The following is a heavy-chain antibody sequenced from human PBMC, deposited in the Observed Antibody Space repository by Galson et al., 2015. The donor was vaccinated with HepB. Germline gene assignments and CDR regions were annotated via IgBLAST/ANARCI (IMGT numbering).Heavy chain of an antibody. D-gene: IGHD5-12*01. V-gene: IGHV3-64D*06. CDR3: VKCQQGYSGYDYLDY. Sequence: SLRLSCAASGFTFSSYAMSWVRQAPGKGLDFVSAISSHGDSTYYADSVKGRFTISRDNSKNTLYLQMSSLRAEDTALYYCVKCQQGYSGYDYLDYWGQGTLVTVSS. J-gene: IGHJ4*02. CDR1: GFTFSSYA. CDR2: ISSHGDST.